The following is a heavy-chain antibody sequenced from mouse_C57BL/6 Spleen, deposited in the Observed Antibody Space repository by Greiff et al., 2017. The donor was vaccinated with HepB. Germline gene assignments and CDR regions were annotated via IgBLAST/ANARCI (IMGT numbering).Heavy chain of an antibody. CDR1: GYTFTDYY. J-gene: IGHJ3*01. CDR3: SPGYYLAY. V-gene: IGHV1-26*01. Sequence: VQLQQSGPELVKPGASVKISCKASGYTFTDYYMNWVKQSHGKSLEWIGDINPNNGGTSYNQKFKGKATLTVDKSSSTAYMELRSLTSEDSAVYYCSPGYYLAYWGQGTLVTVSA. CDR2: INPNNGGT. D-gene: IGHD2-3*01.